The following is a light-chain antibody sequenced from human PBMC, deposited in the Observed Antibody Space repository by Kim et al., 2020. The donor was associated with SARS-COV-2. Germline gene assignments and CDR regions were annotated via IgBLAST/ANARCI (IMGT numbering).Light chain of an antibody. Sequence: SYELTQPPSVSVSPGQTVTLTCSGDKLGEKYSCWYQQRSGQSPILLIYQGFKRPSGIPERFSGSNFGNTATLTISGTQTVDEADYYCQAWDSGTVVFGGWTQLTVL. V-gene: IGLV3-1*01. CDR1: KLGEKY. J-gene: IGLJ2*01. CDR2: QGF. CDR3: QAWDSGTVV.